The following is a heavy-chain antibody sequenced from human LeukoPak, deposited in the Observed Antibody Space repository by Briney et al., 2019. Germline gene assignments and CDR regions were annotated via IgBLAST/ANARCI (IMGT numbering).Heavy chain of an antibody. J-gene: IGHJ6*02. D-gene: IGHD2-21*02. CDR3: SRDSLSSCGGDCYSGLDV. CDR1: GFAFTSYA. V-gene: IGHV3-33*08. CDR2: IWYDGSNK. Sequence: GGSLRLSCAASGFAFTSYAMTWVRQAPGKGLEWVAVIWYDGSNKYYAGSVKGRFTISRDNSKNTLYLQMNSLRAEDTAVYYCSRDSLSSCGGDCYSGLDVWGQGTTVTVSS.